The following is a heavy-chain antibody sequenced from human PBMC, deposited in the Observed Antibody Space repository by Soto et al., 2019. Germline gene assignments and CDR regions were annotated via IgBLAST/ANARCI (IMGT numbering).Heavy chain of an antibody. Sequence: ASVKVSCKASGHASTSYYMHWVRQAPGQGLEWMGIINPSGGSTYAQKFQGRVTMTRDTSTSTVYMELSSLRSEDTAVYYCARDKDIVVVVAANGAFDIWGQGTMVTVSS. CDR3: ARDKDIVVVVAANGAFDI. CDR1: GHASTSYY. CDR2: INPSGGST. V-gene: IGHV1-46*01. J-gene: IGHJ3*02. D-gene: IGHD2-15*01.